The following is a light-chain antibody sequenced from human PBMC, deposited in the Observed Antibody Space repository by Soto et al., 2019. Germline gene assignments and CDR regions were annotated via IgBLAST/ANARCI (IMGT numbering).Light chain of an antibody. CDR3: QQYYSTLTWT. J-gene: IGKJ1*01. Sequence: DIVMTQSPDSLAVSLGERATINCKSSQSVLYSSNNKNYLAWYQQKPGQPPKLLIYWASTRESGVPDRFSGSGSGTDFTLTISSLQAEDVAVDYCQQYYSTLTWTFGQGTKGEIK. CDR1: QSVLYSSNNKNY. CDR2: WAS. V-gene: IGKV4-1*01.